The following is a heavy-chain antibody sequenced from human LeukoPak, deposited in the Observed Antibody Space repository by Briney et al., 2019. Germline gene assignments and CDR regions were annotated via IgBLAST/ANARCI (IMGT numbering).Heavy chain of an antibody. D-gene: IGHD4-11*01. CDR3: AKGPHRLDYLNWFDP. J-gene: IGHJ5*02. Sequence: GGSLRLSCAASGFTFSSYAMSWVRQAPGKGLEWVSAISGSGGSTYYADSVKGRFTISRDNSKNTLYLQMNSLRAEDTAVYYCAKGPHRLDYLNWFDPWGQGTLVTVSS. CDR2: ISGSGGST. CDR1: GFTFSSYA. V-gene: IGHV3-23*01.